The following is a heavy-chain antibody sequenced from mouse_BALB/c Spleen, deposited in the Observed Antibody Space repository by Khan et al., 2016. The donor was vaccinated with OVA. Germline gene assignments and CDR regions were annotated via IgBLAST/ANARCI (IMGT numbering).Heavy chain of an antibody. J-gene: IGHJ3*01. CDR3: AGELREFAY. CDR1: GDSITRGY. V-gene: IGHV3-8*02. Sequence: EVQLQESGPSLVKPSQTLSLTCSVTGDSITRGYWTWIRKFPGNKLDYMGYISYSGNTYCNPSLKSRISRARDTSKNQYYLQWNSVTTEDTATYYCAGELREFAYWGQGTLVTVSA. D-gene: IGHD1-1*01. CDR2: ISYSGNT.